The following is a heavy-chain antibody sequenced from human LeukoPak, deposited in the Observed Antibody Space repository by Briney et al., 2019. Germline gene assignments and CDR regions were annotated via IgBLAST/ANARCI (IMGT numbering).Heavy chain of an antibody. J-gene: IGHJ6*02. V-gene: IGHV1-69*04. CDR3: AREEYSGYGRDYYGMDV. CDR2: IIPILGIA. Sequence: GASVKVSCKASGGTFNSYAISWVRQATGQGLEWMGRIIPILGIANYAQKLQGRVTMTTDTSTSTAYMELRSLRSDDTAVYYCAREEYSGYGRDYYGMDVWGQGTTVTVSS. CDR1: GGTFNSYA. D-gene: IGHD5-12*01.